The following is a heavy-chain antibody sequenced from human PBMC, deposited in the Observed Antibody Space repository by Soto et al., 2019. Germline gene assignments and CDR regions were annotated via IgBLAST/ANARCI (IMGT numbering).Heavy chain of an antibody. CDR1: GFTFGDYA. Sequence: GGSLRLSCTASGFTFGDYAMSWFRQAPGKGLEWVGFIRSKAYGGTTEYAASVKGRFTISRDDSKSIAYLQMNSLKTEDTAVYYCTRGLSGQTPDDAFDIWGQGTMVTVSS. CDR2: IRSKAYGGTT. CDR3: TRGLSGQTPDDAFDI. D-gene: IGHD6-19*01. J-gene: IGHJ3*02. V-gene: IGHV3-49*03.